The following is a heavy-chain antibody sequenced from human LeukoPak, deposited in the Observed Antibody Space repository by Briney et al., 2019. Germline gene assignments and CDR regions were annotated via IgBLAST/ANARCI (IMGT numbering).Heavy chain of an antibody. J-gene: IGHJ5*02. CDR3: ARDVKTGTLSWFDP. V-gene: IGHV4-39*07. D-gene: IGHD1-7*01. CDR2: IYYSGSA. CDR1: GGSISSSGYY. Sequence: SETLSLTCTVSGGSISSSGYYWSWIRQPPGKGLEWIGTIYYSGSAYYNPSLKTQVTISVDTSKNQFSLKLSSVTAADTAVYYCARDVKTGTLSWFDPWGQGTLVTVSS.